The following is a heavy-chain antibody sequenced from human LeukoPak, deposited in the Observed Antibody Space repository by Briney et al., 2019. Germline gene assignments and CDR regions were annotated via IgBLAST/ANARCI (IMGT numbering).Heavy chain of an antibody. CDR1: GDSISNFY. CDR2: ISYSGST. J-gene: IGHJ4*02. CDR3: AGGLNLYNWNYFAAV. V-gene: IGHV4-59*01. D-gene: IGHD1-7*01. Sequence: SETLSLTCTVSGDSISNFYWSWIRQPPGKGLEWIGYISYSGSTNYNPSLKSRVTISVDTSKNQFSLKLTSVTAADTAVYYCAGGLNLYNWNYFAAVWGQGTLVTVSS.